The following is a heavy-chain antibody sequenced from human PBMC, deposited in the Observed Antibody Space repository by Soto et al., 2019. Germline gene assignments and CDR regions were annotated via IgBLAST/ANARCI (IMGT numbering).Heavy chain of an antibody. D-gene: IGHD3-16*01. Sequence: ASVKVSCKASGYTFTSYAMHWVRQAPGQRLEWMGWINAYNGNTNYSQKLQGRVTITTDTSTSTAYMELRSLRSDDTAVYYCARIDNYDYIWGSYTPWFDPWGQGTLVTVSS. J-gene: IGHJ5*02. V-gene: IGHV1-3*01. CDR1: GYTFTSYA. CDR3: ARIDNYDYIWGSYTPWFDP. CDR2: INAYNGNT.